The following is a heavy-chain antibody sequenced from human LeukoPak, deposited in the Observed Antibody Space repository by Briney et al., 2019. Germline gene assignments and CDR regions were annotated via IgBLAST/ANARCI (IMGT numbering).Heavy chain of an antibody. Sequence: EASLTVSCKASGYTFAGYYLHWVRQAPGQGLEWMGWISPYSGATNSAQKFQGRVTMTRDTSVTTAYMELSSLRSDDTAVYYCARSGDSSGYYRLYYLDYWGQGTLVTVSS. J-gene: IGHJ4*02. D-gene: IGHD3-22*01. CDR2: ISPYSGAT. V-gene: IGHV1-2*02. CDR3: ARSGDSSGYYRLYYLDY. CDR1: GYTFAGYY.